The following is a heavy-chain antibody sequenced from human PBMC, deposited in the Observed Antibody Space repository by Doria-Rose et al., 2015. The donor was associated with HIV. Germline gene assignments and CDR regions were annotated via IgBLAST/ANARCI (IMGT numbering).Heavy chain of an antibody. J-gene: IGHJ5*02. V-gene: IGHV4-34*01. Sequence: QVQLQESGAGLLKPSETLSLNCAVYGGSFSNYYWAWIRQPPGKGLEWIGEINHSGSTNYNPSLKSRVTISVDTSKNQFSLKLSSVTAADMAVYYCARSFTMVQGVTNWFDPRGQGTLVTVSS. CDR3: ARSFTMVQGVTNWFDP. CDR2: INHSGST. D-gene: IGHD3-10*01. CDR1: GGSFSNYY.